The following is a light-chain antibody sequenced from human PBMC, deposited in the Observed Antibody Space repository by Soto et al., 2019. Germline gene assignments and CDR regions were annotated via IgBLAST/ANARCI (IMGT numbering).Light chain of an antibody. CDR2: AVS. J-gene: IGLJ2*01. V-gene: IGLV2-11*01. CDR3: CSYAGTYIPL. CDR1: SSDVGAYNF. Sequence: QSVLTQPRSVSGSPGQSVTISCTGTSSDVGAYNFVSWYQHNPGKAPKLMIFAVSARPSGVPDRFSGSKSANTVSLTISGLQTEYEADYYCCSYAGTYIPLFGGGNKVTVL.